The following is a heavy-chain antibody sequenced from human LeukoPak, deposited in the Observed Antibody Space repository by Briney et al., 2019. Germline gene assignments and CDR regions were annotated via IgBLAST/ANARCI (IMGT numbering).Heavy chain of an antibody. J-gene: IGHJ4*02. CDR3: ARDFHFDY. Sequence: SETLSLTCTFSGGSISSYYWSWIRQPPGKGLEWIGYIYYSGSTHYNPSLKSRVTISVDTSKNQFSLKLSSVTAADTAVYYCARDFHFDYWGQGTLVTVSS. CDR2: IYYSGST. CDR1: GGSISSYY. V-gene: IGHV4-59*01.